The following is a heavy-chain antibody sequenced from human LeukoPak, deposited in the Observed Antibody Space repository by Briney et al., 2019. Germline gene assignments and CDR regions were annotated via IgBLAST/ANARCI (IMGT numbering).Heavy chain of an antibody. CDR2: INHSGST. CDR1: GGSFSGYY. J-gene: IGHJ4*02. D-gene: IGHD2-8*02. V-gene: IGHV4-34*01. CDR3: ARYWLNGSPPDY. Sequence: KPSETLSLTCAVYGGSFSGYYWSWIRQPPGKGLEWIGEINHSGSTNYNPSLKSRVTISVDTSKNQFSLKLSSVTAADTAVYYCARYWLNGSPPDYWGQGTLVTVSS.